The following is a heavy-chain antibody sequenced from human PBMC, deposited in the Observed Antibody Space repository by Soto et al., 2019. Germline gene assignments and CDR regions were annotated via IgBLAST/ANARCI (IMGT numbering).Heavy chain of an antibody. Sequence: GSLRLSCAASGFTFSSYSMNWVRQAPGKGLEWVSYISSSSSTIYYADSVKGRFTISRDNAKNSLYLQMNSLRDEDTAVYYCARDSIERYCSGGSCYWANWFDPWGQGTLVTVSS. CDR1: GFTFSSYS. J-gene: IGHJ5*02. V-gene: IGHV3-48*02. CDR3: ARDSIERYCSGGSCYWANWFDP. D-gene: IGHD2-15*01. CDR2: ISSSSSTI.